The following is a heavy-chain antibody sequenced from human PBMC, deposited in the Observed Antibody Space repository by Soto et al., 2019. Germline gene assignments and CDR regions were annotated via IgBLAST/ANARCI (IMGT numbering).Heavy chain of an antibody. CDR1: GFTFSSYG. V-gene: IGHV3-33*01. Sequence: SLRLSCAASGFTFSSYGMHWVRQAPGKGLEWVAVIWYDGSNKYYADSVKGRFTISRDNSKNTLYLQMNSLRAEDTAVYYCARDPLYYDFWSGYYEPYYGMDVWGQGTTVTVSS. J-gene: IGHJ6*02. CDR2: IWYDGSNK. CDR3: ARDPLYYDFWSGYYEPYYGMDV. D-gene: IGHD3-3*01.